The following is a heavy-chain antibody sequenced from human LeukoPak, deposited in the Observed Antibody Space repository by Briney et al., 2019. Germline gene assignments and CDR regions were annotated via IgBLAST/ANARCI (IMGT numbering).Heavy chain of an antibody. V-gene: IGHV3-23*01. CDR2: ISGRGHST. Sequence: GGSLRLSCAASGFSFSSYAMSWVRQAPGKGLEWVSSISGRGHSTYYADSVKGRFTISRDNAKKTVSLQMNSLRPEDTGVYYCARAPSEIGGYYPEYFRHWGQGTLVTVSS. CDR1: GFSFSSYA. CDR3: ARAPSEIGGYYPEYFRH. D-gene: IGHD3-22*01. J-gene: IGHJ1*01.